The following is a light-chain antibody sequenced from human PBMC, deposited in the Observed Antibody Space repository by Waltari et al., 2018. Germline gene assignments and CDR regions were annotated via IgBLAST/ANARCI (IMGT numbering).Light chain of an antibody. Sequence: QSALTQSRSVSGSPGQSVTISCTGTSSDVGGYNYVSWYQQHPGKAPTLMIYDVSLRPSGVPDRFSGSKSGNTASLPISGLQAEDEADYYCCSYAGTYPVVFGGGTKLTVL. CDR3: CSYAGTYPVV. CDR1: SSDVGGYNY. V-gene: IGLV2-11*01. CDR2: DVS. J-gene: IGLJ2*01.